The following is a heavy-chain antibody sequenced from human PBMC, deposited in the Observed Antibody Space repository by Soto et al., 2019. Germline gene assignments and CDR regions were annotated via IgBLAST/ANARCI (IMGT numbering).Heavy chain of an antibody. Sequence: VASVKVSCKASGYTFTDYYVHWVRPAPGQGLEWMGWINPNSGDTYLAQRFQGRVTMNRDTSIGTAYMELRGLTSDDTAEYYCAKGGAIVAAGTRVYLYNAMDVWGQGTTVTVSS. V-gene: IGHV1-2*02. CDR1: GYTFTDYY. D-gene: IGHD1-26*01. J-gene: IGHJ6*02. CDR3: AKGGAIVAAGTRVYLYNAMDV. CDR2: INPNSGDT.